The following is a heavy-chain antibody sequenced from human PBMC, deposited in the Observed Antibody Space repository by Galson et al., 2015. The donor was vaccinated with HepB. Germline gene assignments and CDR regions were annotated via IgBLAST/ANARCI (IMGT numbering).Heavy chain of an antibody. V-gene: IGHV1-3*01. D-gene: IGHD4-17*01. CDR2: INAGNGNT. J-gene: IGHJ2*01. CDR1: GYTFTSYA. CDR3: ARDAFTVTTFEDYWYFDL. Sequence: SVKVSCKASGYTFTSYAMHWVRQAPGQRLEWMGWINAGNGNTKYSQKFQGRVTITRDTSASTAYMELSSLRSEDTAVYYCARDAFTVTTFEDYWYFDLWGRGTLVTVSS.